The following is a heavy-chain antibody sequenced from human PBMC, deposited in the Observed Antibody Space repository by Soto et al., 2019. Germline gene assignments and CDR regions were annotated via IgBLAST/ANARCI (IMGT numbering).Heavy chain of an antibody. Sequence: QVQLQESGPGLVKPSGTLSLTCAVSGGSISSSNWWSWVRQPPGKGLEWSGEIYHSGSTNYNPSLKSRVTLSVDKSKNQFSLKLSSVTAADTAVYYCASVGGGYSYGFSYWGQGTLVTVSS. D-gene: IGHD5-18*01. CDR3: ASVGGGYSYGFSY. CDR1: GGSISSSNW. V-gene: IGHV4-4*02. J-gene: IGHJ4*02. CDR2: IYHSGST.